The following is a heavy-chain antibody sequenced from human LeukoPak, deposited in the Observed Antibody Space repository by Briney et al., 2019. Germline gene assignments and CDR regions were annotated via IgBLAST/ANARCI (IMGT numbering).Heavy chain of an antibody. CDR3: AREGDSSGYFDY. CDR2: IIPILGIA. D-gene: IGHD3-22*01. Sequence: SVKVSCKASGGTFSRYALSWVRQAPGQGLEWMGRIIPILGIANYAQKFQGRVTITADKSTSTAYMELSSLRSEDTAVYYCAREGDSSGYFDYWGQGTLVTVSS. CDR1: GGTFSRYA. J-gene: IGHJ4*02. V-gene: IGHV1-69*04.